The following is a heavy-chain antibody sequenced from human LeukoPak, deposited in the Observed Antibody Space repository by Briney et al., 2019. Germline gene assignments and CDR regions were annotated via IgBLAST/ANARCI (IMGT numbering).Heavy chain of an antibody. CDR1: GFIFSSHW. V-gene: IGHV3-7*03. J-gene: IGHJ4*02. CDR3: ARDSTWLLDY. CDR2: ITEDGSVK. D-gene: IGHD6-19*01. Sequence: GGSLRLSCTASGFIFSSHWMTWVRQSPGKGLEWVANITEDGSVKYYVDSVKGRFTISRDNTKNALYLQMNSLRADDTAVYFCARDSTWLLDYWGQGALITVSS.